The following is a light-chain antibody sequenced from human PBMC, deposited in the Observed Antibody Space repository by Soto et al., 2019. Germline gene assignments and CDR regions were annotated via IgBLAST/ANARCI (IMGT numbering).Light chain of an antibody. Sequence: QSAVTQPASVSGSPGQSITISCTGTSSDVGDYNYVSWYQHHPGKAPKLIIYEVRNRPSGVPNRVPGAKSGNTAALTISGPQAEDEADYDCSSYRTGSAFYVFGSGTKVTVL. CDR2: EVR. CDR3: SSYRTGSAFYV. V-gene: IGLV2-14*01. CDR1: SSDVGDYNY. J-gene: IGLJ1*01.